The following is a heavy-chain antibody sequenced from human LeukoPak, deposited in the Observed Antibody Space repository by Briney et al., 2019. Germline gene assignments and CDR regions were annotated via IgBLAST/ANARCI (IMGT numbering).Heavy chain of an antibody. D-gene: IGHD3-9*01. V-gene: IGHV1-2*02. CDR3: ARKGYDILTGYYNYYYYYMDV. CDR2: INPNSCGT. Sequence: ASVKVSCKASGYTFTGYYMHWVRQAPGQGLEWMGWINPNSCGTNYAQKLQGRVTMTTDTYTSTAYMELRSLRSDDTAVYYCARKGYDILTGYYNYYYYYMDVWGKGTTVTVSS. J-gene: IGHJ6*03. CDR1: GYTFTGYY.